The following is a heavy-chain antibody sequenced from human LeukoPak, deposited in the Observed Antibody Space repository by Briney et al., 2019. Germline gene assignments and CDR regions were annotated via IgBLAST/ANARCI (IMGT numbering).Heavy chain of an antibody. J-gene: IGHJ4*02. V-gene: IGHV3-11*06. CDR1: GFTFSDYY. CDR3: VRGYIYNTAVYFDY. D-gene: IGHD1-1*01. Sequence: GGSLRLSCAASGFTFSDYYLSWIRQAPGKGLEWVSYISGSGTFTNYADSVKGRFTVSRDNAKNTLFLQMNSLRAEDTAVYFCVRGYIYNTAVYFDYWGQGTPVTVSS. CDR2: ISGSGTFT.